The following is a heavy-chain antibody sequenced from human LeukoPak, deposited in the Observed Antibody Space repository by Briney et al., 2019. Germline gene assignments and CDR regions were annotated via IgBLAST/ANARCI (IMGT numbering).Heavy chain of an antibody. CDR1: GFTFSNYA. V-gene: IGHV3-30-3*01. CDR3: ARDKRGGL. CDR2: ISYDGSNK. J-gene: IGHJ4*02. D-gene: IGHD3-10*01. Sequence: GGSLLLSCAASGFTFSNYAMHWVRQAPGKGLEWVAVISYDGSNKYYADSVKGRFTISRDNSKNTLYLQMNSLRAEDTAVYYCARDKRGGLWGQGTLVTVSS.